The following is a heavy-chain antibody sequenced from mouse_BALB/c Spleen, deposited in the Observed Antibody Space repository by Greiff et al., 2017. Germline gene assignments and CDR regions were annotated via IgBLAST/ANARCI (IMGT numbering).Heavy chain of an antibody. D-gene: IGHD1-3*01. CDR1: GYTFTDYY. Sequence: QVQLQQSGAELARPGASVKLSCKASGYTFTDYYINWVKQRTGQGLEWIGEIYPGSGNTYYNEKFKGKATLTADKSSSTAYMQLSSLTSEDSAVYVCARSVGYAMDYWGQGTSVTVSS. CDR2: IYPGSGNT. V-gene: IGHV1-77*01. CDR3: ARSVGYAMDY. J-gene: IGHJ4*01.